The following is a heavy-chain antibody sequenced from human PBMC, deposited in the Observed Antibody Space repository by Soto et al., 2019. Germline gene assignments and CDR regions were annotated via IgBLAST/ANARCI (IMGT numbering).Heavy chain of an antibody. V-gene: IGHV4-59*08. D-gene: IGHD4-17*01. CDR1: GGSISSYY. J-gene: IGHJ6*03. Sequence: QVQLQESGPGLVKPSETLSLTCTVSGGSISSYYWSWIRQPPGKGLEWIGYIYYSVSTNYNPSLKSRVTISVDTSKNQFSLKLSSVTAADTAVYYCARLEYGPGLAYYYYYMDVWGKGTTVTVSS. CDR3: ARLEYGPGLAYYYYYMDV. CDR2: IYYSVST.